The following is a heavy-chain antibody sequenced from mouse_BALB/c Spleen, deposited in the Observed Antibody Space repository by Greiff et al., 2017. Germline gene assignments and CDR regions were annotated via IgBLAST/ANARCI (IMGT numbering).Heavy chain of an antibody. Sequence: EVQLVESGGGLVQPGGSLKLSCAASGFTFSSYTMSWVRQTPEKRLEWVAYISNGGGSTNYPDTVKGRFTISRDNAKNTLYLQMSSLKSEDTAMYYCARRGNGNYFDYWGQGTTLTVSS. D-gene: IGHD2-1*01. V-gene: IGHV5-12-2*01. CDR3: ARRGNGNYFDY. J-gene: IGHJ2*01. CDR1: GFTFSSYT. CDR2: ISNGGGST.